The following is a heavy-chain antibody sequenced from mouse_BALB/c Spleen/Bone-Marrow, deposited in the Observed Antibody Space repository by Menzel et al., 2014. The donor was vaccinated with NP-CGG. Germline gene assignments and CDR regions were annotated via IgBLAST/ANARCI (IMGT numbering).Heavy chain of an antibody. V-gene: IGHV3-8*02. CDR2: ISYSGNT. Sequence: EVQLQQSGPSLVKPSQTLSLTCSVTGDSITSGYWNWIRKLPGNKLEYMGYISYSGNTYYNPSLKSRVSITRDTSKNHFYLQLNSVTTEDTATYYCATYDGYCFDYWGQGTTLTVSS. CDR1: GDSITSGY. D-gene: IGHD2-3*01. CDR3: ATYDGYCFDY. J-gene: IGHJ2*01.